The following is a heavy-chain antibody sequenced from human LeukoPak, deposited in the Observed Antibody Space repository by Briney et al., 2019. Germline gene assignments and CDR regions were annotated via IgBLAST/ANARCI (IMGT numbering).Heavy chain of an antibody. Sequence: PSETLSLTCTVSGGSISSGGYYWSWIRQHPGKGLEWIGYIYYSGSTYYNPSLKSRVTISVDTSKNQFSLKLSSVTAADTAVYYCASWNPVTTSWYEYFQHWAKGTLVAVSS. V-gene: IGHV4-31*03. CDR1: GGSISSGGYY. D-gene: IGHD4-17*01. CDR3: ASWNPVTTSWYEYFQH. J-gene: IGHJ1*01. CDR2: IYYSGST.